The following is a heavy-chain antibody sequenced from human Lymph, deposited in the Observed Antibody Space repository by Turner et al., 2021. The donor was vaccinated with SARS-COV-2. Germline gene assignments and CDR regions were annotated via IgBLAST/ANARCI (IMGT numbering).Heavy chain of an antibody. Sequence: HVQLQESGPGLVKPSETLSLTCTVSGGAISSYYWSWIRQPPGKELEWIGYIYYSGSTNDNPSLKRRVTISVDTSKNQFSRGLGSVTAADTAVYYCAGGFDYWGQGTLVTVSS. CDR1: GGAISSYY. CDR2: IYYSGST. V-gene: IGHV4-59*08. D-gene: IGHD3-16*01. CDR3: AGGFDY. J-gene: IGHJ4*02.